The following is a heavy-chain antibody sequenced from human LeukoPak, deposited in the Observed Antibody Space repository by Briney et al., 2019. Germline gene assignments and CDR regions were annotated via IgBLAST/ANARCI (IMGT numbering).Heavy chain of an antibody. CDR1: GFTFSNYA. Sequence: GGSLRLXCAASGFTFSNYAMNWVRQAPGKGLEWVSGISGSGGSTYYADSVKGRFTISRDNSKNTLYLQMNSLRAEDTAIYYCAKEFYYGSGTYYPTFDYWGQGTLVTVSS. J-gene: IGHJ4*02. V-gene: IGHV3-23*01. CDR3: AKEFYYGSGTYYPTFDY. CDR2: ISGSGGST. D-gene: IGHD3-10*01.